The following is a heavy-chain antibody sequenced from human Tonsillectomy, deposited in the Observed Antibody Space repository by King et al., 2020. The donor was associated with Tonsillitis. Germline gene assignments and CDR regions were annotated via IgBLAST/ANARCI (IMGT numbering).Heavy chain of an antibody. V-gene: IGHV4-4*07. CDR2: IHTSGST. Sequence: VQLQESGPGLVKPSETLSLTCSVSGDSISTYFWNWIRQPAGKGLEWIGRIHTSGSTNYNPSLRSRVTMSLDTSKNQFSLKLSSVTAADTAVYYCARGVYCSSTSCPMYPWGQGTLVTVSS. CDR1: GDSISTYF. D-gene: IGHD2-2*01. J-gene: IGHJ5*02. CDR3: ARGVYCSSTSCPMYP.